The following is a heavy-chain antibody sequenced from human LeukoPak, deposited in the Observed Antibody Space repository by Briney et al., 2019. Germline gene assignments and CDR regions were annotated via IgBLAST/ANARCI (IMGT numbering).Heavy chain of an antibody. Sequence: SETLSLTCTVSGDSISRSTYYWAWIRQPPGKGLEWIGSVYYGRSPYFNPSLESRATISVDTSKNHFSLKMSSETAADTAVYYCARSSGTGTFSYWGQGTLVTVSS. D-gene: IGHD6-25*01. CDR3: ARSSGTGTFSY. CDR2: VYYGRSP. V-gene: IGHV4-39*02. J-gene: IGHJ4*02. CDR1: GDSISRSTYY.